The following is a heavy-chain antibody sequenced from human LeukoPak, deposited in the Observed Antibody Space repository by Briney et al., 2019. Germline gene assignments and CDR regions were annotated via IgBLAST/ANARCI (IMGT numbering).Heavy chain of an antibody. CDR2: IYYSGST. D-gene: IGHD4-23*01. J-gene: IGHJ4*02. V-gene: IGHV4-59*08. CDR3: ARQRSRTPADH. Sequence: SETLSLTCAVSGGSISGYYWHWIRQSPGKGLEWIGYIYYSGSTNYNPSLESRVTISVDTSKNQFSLKLSSVTAADTAVYYCARQRSRTPADHWGQGTLVTVSS. CDR1: GGSISGYY.